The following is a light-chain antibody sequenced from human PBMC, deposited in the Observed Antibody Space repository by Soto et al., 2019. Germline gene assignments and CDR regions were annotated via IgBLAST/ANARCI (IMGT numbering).Light chain of an antibody. CDR2: DAS. CDR1: QSVSSSY. Sequence: EIVLTQSPGTLSLSPGERATLSCRASQSVSSSYLAWYQQKPGQAPRLLIYDASSRATGIPDRFSGSGSGTDFTLTISRLEPEDFAVYYCQNYGSSPRTFGQGTQVEIK. J-gene: IGKJ1*01. CDR3: QNYGSSPRT. V-gene: IGKV3-20*01.